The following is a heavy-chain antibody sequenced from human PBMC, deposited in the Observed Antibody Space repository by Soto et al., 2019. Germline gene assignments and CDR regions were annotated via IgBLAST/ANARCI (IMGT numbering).Heavy chain of an antibody. CDR3: VRDRRGSTSGFRHYGMDV. CDR2: INSDGSIT. Sequence: EVQLVESGGGLVQPGGSLRLSCAASGFTLSNHWMHWVRQTPGKGLVWVSRINSDGSITNYADSVKGRFTISRDNAKNTLYLQMNSLRAEDTAVYYCVRDRRGSTSGFRHYGMDVWGQGTTVSVSS. J-gene: IGHJ6*02. CDR1: GFTLSNHW. D-gene: IGHD3-10*01. V-gene: IGHV3-74*01.